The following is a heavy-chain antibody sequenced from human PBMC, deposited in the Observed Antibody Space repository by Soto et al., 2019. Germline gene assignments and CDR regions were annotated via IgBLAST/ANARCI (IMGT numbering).Heavy chain of an antibody. CDR2: ISSSSSTI. CDR3: AREADLQTITIFGVVPLYYFDY. D-gene: IGHD3-3*01. J-gene: IGHJ4*02. CDR1: GFTFSSYS. Sequence: GGSLRLSCAASGFTFSSYSMNWVRQAPGKGLEWVSYISSSSSTIYYADSVKGRFTISRDNAKNSLYLQMNSLRDEDTAVYYCAREADLQTITIFGVVPLYYFDYWGQGTLVTVSS. V-gene: IGHV3-48*02.